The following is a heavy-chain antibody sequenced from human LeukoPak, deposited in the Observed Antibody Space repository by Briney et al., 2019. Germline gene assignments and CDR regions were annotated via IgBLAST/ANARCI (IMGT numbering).Heavy chain of an antibody. CDR3: AKVTMVDAFDI. D-gene: IGHD3-10*01. J-gene: IGHJ3*02. CDR1: GLTFSSYG. CDR2: ISYDGSNK. V-gene: IGHV3-30*18. Sequence: RGMSLRLSCAASGLTFSSYGMHWVRQAPGKGLEWVAVISYDGSNKYYADSVKGRFTISRDNSKNTLYLQMNSLRAEDTAVYYCAKVTMVDAFDIWGQGTMVTVSS.